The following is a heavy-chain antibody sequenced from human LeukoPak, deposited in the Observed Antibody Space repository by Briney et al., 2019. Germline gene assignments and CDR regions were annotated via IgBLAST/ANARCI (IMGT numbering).Heavy chain of an antibody. V-gene: IGHV4-39*01. CDR1: GGSISSSSYY. D-gene: IGHD6-6*01. CDR3: ARMGDSSSSDY. Sequence: SETLSVTCTVSGGSISSSSYYWGWIRQPPGQGLEWIGSIYYSGSTYYNPSLKSRVTISVDTSKNQFSLKLSSVTAADTAVYYCARMGDSSSSDYWGQGTLVTVSS. J-gene: IGHJ4*02. CDR2: IYYSGST.